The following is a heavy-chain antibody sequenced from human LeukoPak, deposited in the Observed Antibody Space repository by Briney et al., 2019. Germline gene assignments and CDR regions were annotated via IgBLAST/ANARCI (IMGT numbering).Heavy chain of an antibody. V-gene: IGHV5-51*01. CDR1: GYSFTSYW. CDR2: IYPGDSDT. Sequence: GESLKISCTGSGYSFTSYWIGWVRQMPGKGLEWRGMIYPGDSDTRYSPSFQGQVTISADKPISTAYLQWSSLKASDTAMYYCARHGTVTSGILIDYWGQGTLVTVSS. CDR3: ARHGTVTSGILIDY. J-gene: IGHJ4*02. D-gene: IGHD4-17*01.